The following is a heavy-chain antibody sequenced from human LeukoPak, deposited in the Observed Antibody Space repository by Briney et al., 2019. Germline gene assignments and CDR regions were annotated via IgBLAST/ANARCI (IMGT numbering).Heavy chain of an antibody. CDR3: AREVDRSGRWFDP. CDR2: IYIGGST. J-gene: IGHJ5*02. V-gene: IGHV4-4*07. Sequence: SETLSLTCTVSGGSISSYYWNWIRQPAGKGLEWIGRIYIGGSTNYNPSLKSRVTMSGDTSKNQFSLKLSSVTAADTTVYYCAREVDRSGRWFDPWGQGTLVTVSS. D-gene: IGHD3-9*01. CDR1: GGSISSYY.